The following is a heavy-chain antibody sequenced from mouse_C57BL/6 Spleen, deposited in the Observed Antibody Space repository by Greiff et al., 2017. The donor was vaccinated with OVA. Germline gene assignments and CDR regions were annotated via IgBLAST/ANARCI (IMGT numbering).Heavy chain of an antibody. CDR1: GYTFTSYW. Sequence: QVQLQQPGAELVMPGASVKLSCKASGYTFTSYWMHWVKQRPGQGLEWIGELDPSDSYTNYNQKFKGKSTLTVDKSSSTAYMQLSSLTSEDSAVYYCARKLTGTWWYFDVWGTGTTVTVSS. J-gene: IGHJ1*03. CDR3: ARKLTGTWWYFDV. CDR2: LDPSDSYT. D-gene: IGHD4-1*01. V-gene: IGHV1-69*01.